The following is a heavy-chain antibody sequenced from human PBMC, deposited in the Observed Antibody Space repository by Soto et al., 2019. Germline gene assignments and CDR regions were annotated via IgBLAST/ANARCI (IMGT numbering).Heavy chain of an antibody. CDR3: ASHYDSSGYYYRGLDY. J-gene: IGHJ4*02. CDR1: GGTFSSYA. V-gene: IGHV1-69*12. Sequence: QVQLVQSGAEVKKPGSSVKVSCKASGGTFSSYAISWVRQAPGQGLEWMGGIIPIFGTADYAQKFQGRVTITADESTSTGNRELSSLRSEDTAGYYCASHYDSSGYYYRGLDYWGQVTLVTVSS. D-gene: IGHD3-22*01. CDR2: IIPIFGTA.